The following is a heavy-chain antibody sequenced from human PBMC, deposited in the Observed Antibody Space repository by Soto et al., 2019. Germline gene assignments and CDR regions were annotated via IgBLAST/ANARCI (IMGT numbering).Heavy chain of an antibody. CDR1: GGSISNYF. CDR3: VRGGQDFCSGSFDY. CDR2: IDNSGST. D-gene: IGHD3-3*01. Sequence: SETLSLTCTVSGGSISNYFCNWIRQPAGKGLEWIGRIDNSGSTNYNPSLKSRITMSADTSRNQFSLKLNSVTAADTAVYYCVRGGQDFCSGSFDYWGQGALVTVSS. J-gene: IGHJ4*02. V-gene: IGHV4-4*07.